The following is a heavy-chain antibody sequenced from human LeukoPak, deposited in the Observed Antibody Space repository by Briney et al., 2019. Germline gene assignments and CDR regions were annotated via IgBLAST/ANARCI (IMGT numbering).Heavy chain of an antibody. Sequence: PSETLSLTCTVSGGSISSSSYYWGWIRQPPGKGLEWIGEINHSGSTNYNPSLKSRVTISVDTSKNQFSLKLSSVTAADTAVYYCARSVEGYCRGGSCYSYSYYMDVWGKGTTVTVSS. J-gene: IGHJ6*03. CDR1: GGSISSSSYY. V-gene: IGHV4-39*07. CDR3: ARSVEGYCRGGSCYSYSYYMDV. CDR2: INHSGST. D-gene: IGHD2-15*01.